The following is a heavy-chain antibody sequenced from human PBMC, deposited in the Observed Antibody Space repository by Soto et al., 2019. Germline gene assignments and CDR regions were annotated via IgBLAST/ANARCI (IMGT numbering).Heavy chain of an antibody. CDR3: ARADRRRITMVRGVMVAWFDP. D-gene: IGHD3-10*01. CDR1: GYTFTGYY. Sequence: ASVKVSCKASGYTFTGYYMHWVRQAPGQGLEWMGWINPNSGGTNYAQKFQGWVTMTRDTSISTAYMELSRLRSDDTAVYYCARADRRRITMVRGVMVAWFDPWGQGTLVNVSS. J-gene: IGHJ5*02. CDR2: INPNSGGT. V-gene: IGHV1-2*04.